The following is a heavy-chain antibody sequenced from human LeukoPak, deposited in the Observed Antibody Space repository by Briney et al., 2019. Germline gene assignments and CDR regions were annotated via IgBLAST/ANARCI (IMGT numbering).Heavy chain of an antibody. CDR1: GFTFSSYG. D-gene: IGHD5-24*01. CDR2: ITSGGSTI. J-gene: IGHJ4*02. Sequence: GGSLRLSCAASGFTFSSYGMNWVRQAPGKGLEWVSYITSGGSTIYYADSVKGRFSISRDNAKNSLYLQMNSLRPEDSAVYYCASGGLATTYYWGQGTLVTVSS. CDR3: ASGGLATTYY. V-gene: IGHV3-48*04.